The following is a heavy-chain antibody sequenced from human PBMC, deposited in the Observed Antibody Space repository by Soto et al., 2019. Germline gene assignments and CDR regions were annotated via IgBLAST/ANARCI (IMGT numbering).Heavy chain of an antibody. CDR3: ARQGYCSGGSCYYAIYFDS. CDR1: CGSIISSSYY. CDR2: IYYRGST. V-gene: IGHV4-39*01. J-gene: IGHJ4*02. Sequence: QLQLQESGPGLVQPSETLSLTCTFSCGSIISSSYYWGWISQPPGKGLEWIGSIYYRGSTYYNPSIRSRVTISVDTSKNQCSLKLSAVTAADTAVYYCARQGYCSGGSCYYAIYFDSWGQGTLVTVSS. D-gene: IGHD2-15*01.